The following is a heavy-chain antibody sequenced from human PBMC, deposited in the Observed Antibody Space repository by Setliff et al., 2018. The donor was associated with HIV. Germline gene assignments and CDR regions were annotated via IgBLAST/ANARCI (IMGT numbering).Heavy chain of an antibody. Sequence: SETLSLTCTVSGGSIRNYYWNWIRQPPGKGLGWIGYIYTSGSTNYNPSLKSRVTISVDTSKNQFSLKLSSVTAADTALYYCARQLSNSLDFWGQGALVTSPQ. CDR3: ARQLSNSLDF. D-gene: IGHD2-8*01. CDR2: IYTSGST. J-gene: IGHJ4*02. V-gene: IGHV4-59*08. CDR1: GGSIRNYY.